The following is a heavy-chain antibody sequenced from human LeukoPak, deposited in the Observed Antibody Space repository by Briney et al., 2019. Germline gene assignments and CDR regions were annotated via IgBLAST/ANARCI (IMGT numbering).Heavy chain of an antibody. Sequence: GGSLRLSCAASGFTFSSNWMHWVRQAPGKGLVWVSRINEDGSTTNYADSVKGRSTIFRDNAKNTLYLQMNSLRAEDTAVYYCARAAYSGSYHSDYWGQGTLVTVSS. V-gene: IGHV3-74*01. CDR3: ARAAYSGSYHSDY. D-gene: IGHD1-26*01. CDR2: INEDGSTT. J-gene: IGHJ4*02. CDR1: GFTFSSNW.